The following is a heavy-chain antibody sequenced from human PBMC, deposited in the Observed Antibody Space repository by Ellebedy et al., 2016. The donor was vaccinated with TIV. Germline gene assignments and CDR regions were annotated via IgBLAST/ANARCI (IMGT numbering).Heavy chain of an antibody. D-gene: IGHD3-10*01. V-gene: IGHV3-74*01. J-gene: IGHJ4*02. CDR2: INPDGSST. CDR3: ARAKAGTGSSDY. CDR1: GFTFSSYW. Sequence: PGGSLRLSCAASGFTFSSYWMHWVRQGPGKGLLWVSRINPDGSSTSYADSVKGRFTISRDNAKNTLYLQMNSLRVEDTAVYYCARAKAGTGSSDYWGQGTLVTVSS.